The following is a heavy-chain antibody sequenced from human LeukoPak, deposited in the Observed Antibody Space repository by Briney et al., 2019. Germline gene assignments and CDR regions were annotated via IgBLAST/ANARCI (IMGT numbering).Heavy chain of an antibody. CDR3: VHAAYNWNPGSA. D-gene: IGHD1-20*01. J-gene: IGHJ5*02. V-gene: IGHV3-30*02. Sequence: GGSLRLSCAASGFTFSSYGMHWVRQAPGKGLEWVAFIRHDGTNKYYVDSVKGRFTISRDNAKNSLYLQMNSLRVDDTAVYYCVHAAYNWNPGSAWGQGTLVTVSS. CDR1: GFTFSSYG. CDR2: IRHDGTNK.